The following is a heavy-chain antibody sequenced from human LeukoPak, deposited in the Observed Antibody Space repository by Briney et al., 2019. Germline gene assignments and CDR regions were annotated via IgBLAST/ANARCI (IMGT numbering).Heavy chain of an antibody. J-gene: IGHJ4*02. Sequence: PSETLSLTCTVSGDSISGDYWSWIRQPPGKGLDFIGYIYVTGRINYNPSLKSRVTISADTSKNQFSLKVNSVTAADTAVYYCAWQGATTGFDYWGQGTLVTVSS. D-gene: IGHD1-26*01. V-gene: IGHV4-59*12. CDR2: IYVTGRI. CDR1: GDSISGDY. CDR3: AWQGATTGFDY.